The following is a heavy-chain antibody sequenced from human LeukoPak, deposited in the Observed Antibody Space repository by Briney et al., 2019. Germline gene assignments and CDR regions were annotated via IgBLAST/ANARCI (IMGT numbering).Heavy chain of an antibody. CDR2: IKQDGSEK. J-gene: IGHJ5*02. Sequence: GGSLRLSCAASGFTFSSYWMSWVRQAPGKGLEWVANIKQDGSEKYYVDPVKGRFTISRDNAKNSLYLQMNSLRAEDTAVYYCARDNRYSYGLLAEGWFDPWGQGTLVTVSS. D-gene: IGHD5-18*01. V-gene: IGHV3-7*01. CDR3: ARDNRYSYGLLAEGWFDP. CDR1: GFTFSSYW.